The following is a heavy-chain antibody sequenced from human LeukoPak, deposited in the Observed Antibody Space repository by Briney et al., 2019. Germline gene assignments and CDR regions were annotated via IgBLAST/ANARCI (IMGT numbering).Heavy chain of an antibody. CDR2: IKSKTDGGTT. V-gene: IGHV3-15*01. CDR3: TTEAPHYHFWPGFY. Sequence: GGSLRLSCAASGFTFSNAWMSWVRQAPGKGLEWVGRIKSKTDGGTTDYAAPAKGRFTISRDDSKNTLYLQMNSLKTEDTAVDYWTTEAPHYHFWPGFYLGQGTLVTVSS. J-gene: IGHJ4*02. D-gene: IGHD3-3*01. CDR1: GFTFSNAW.